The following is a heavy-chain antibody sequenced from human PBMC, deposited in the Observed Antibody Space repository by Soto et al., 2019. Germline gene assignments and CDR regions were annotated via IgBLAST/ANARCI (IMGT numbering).Heavy chain of an antibody. J-gene: IGHJ4*02. CDR3: ARAPHDTHFDY. Sequence: TLSLTCAVYGGSFSGYYWSWIRQPPGKGLEWIGEINHSGSTNYNPSLKSRVTISVDTSKNQFSLMLSSVTAADTAVYYCARAPHDTHFDYWGQGTLVTVSS. V-gene: IGHV4-34*09. CDR2: INHSGST. CDR1: GGSFSGYY.